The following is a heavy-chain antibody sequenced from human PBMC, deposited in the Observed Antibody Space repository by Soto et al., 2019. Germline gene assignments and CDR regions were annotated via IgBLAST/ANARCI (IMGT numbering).Heavy chain of an antibody. CDR2: RSYDGINK. CDR3: EKDAGFSNTWYLEY. CDR1: GFSFSGYG. V-gene: IGHV3-30*18. D-gene: IGHD6-13*01. J-gene: IGHJ4*02. Sequence: QVQLVESGGGVVQPGRSLRLSCAASGFSFSGYGMNWVRQAPGKGLKWVAVRSYDGINKYYADSVKGRFTISRDNPKSTLYQHMNSLRVEETAGYYGEKDAGFSNTWYLEYWGQGTLVTVSS.